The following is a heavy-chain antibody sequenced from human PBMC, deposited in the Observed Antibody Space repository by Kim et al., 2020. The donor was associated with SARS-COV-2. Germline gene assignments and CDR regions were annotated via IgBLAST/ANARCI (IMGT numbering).Heavy chain of an antibody. J-gene: IGHJ6*01. CDR3: ARAIGSYSSGWIYYYYD. CDR1: GFTFSSYG. Sequence: GGSLRLSCAASGFTFSSYGMHWVRQAPGKGLEWVAVISYDGSNKNYVDSVKGRFTISRDNSKNTLYLQMNSLRAEDTAVYYCARAIGSYSSGWIYYYYD. D-gene: IGHD6-19*01. CDR2: ISYDGSNK. V-gene: IGHV3-30*04.